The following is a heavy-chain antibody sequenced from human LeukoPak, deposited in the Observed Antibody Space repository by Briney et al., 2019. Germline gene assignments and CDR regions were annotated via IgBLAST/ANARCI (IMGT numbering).Heavy chain of an antibody. D-gene: IGHD1-26*01. CDR1: GFTFSSYG. CDR3: ARNLARIVGATGVGYFAY. CDR2: ICYGGSSK. Sequence: GGSLRLSCAASGFTFSSYGMHWVRQAPGKGLEGVAVICYGGSSKYYADSVRGRFTISSENSKNKLYLQMNSLRAEDTAGVYCARNLARIVGATGVGYFAYWGQGTLVTVSS. J-gene: IGHJ4*02. V-gene: IGHV3-33*01.